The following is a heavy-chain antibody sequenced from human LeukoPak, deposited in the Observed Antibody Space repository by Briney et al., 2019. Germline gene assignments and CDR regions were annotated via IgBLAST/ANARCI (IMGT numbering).Heavy chain of an antibody. V-gene: IGHV1-69*04. CDR2: IIPILGIA. CDR3: ARDSIAAAGRGYSQFDY. J-gene: IGHJ4*02. D-gene: IGHD6-13*01. Sequence: SVKVSCKASGGTFSSYAISWVRQAPGQGLEWMGRIIPILGIANYAQKFQGRVTITADKSTSTAYMELSSLRSEDTAVYYCARDSIAAAGRGYSQFDYWDQGTLVTVSS. CDR1: GGTFSSYA.